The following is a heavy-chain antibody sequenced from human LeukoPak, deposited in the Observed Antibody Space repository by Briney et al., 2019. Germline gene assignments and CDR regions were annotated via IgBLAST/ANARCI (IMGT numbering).Heavy chain of an antibody. CDR1: GYSFTSYW. V-gene: IGHV5-51*01. D-gene: IGHD3-10*01. CDR2: IYPGDSDT. CDR3: ARHRAIGVRGVPWVGPNWFDP. J-gene: IGHJ5*02. Sequence: GESLKISCKGSGYSFTSYWIGWVRQMPGKGLEWMGIIYPGDSDTRYSPSFQDQVTISADKSISTAYLQWSSLKASDTAMYYCARHRAIGVRGVPWVGPNWFDPWGQGTLVTVSS.